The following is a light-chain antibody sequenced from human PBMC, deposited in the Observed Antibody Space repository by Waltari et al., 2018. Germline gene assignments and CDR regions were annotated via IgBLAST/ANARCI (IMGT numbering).Light chain of an antibody. CDR1: PLPKTY. CDR2: DDN. J-gene: IGLJ2*01. V-gene: IGLV3-10*01. Sequence: SYELTPPPSVSVSPGQTPRITCPGDPLPKTYAFWYQQKSGQAPVLIIYDDNKRPSGIPERFSGSSSGTMATLTISGAQVEDEADYYCYSTDSTGNHVVFGGGTKLTVL. CDR3: YSTDSTGNHVV.